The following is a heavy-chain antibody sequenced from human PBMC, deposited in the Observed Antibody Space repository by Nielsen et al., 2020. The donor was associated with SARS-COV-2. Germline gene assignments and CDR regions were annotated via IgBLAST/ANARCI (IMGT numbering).Heavy chain of an antibody. J-gene: IGHJ6*03. CDR3: ARASRPERIVVVPAANYSSSYMDV. Sequence: ASVKVSCKASGYTFTSYYMHWVRQAPGQGLEWMGIINPSGGSTSYAQKFQGRVTMTRDTSTSTVYMELSSLRSEDTAVYYCARASRPERIVVVPAANYSSSYMDVWGKGTTVTVSS. D-gene: IGHD2-2*01. V-gene: IGHV1-46*01. CDR1: GYTFTSYY. CDR2: INPSGGST.